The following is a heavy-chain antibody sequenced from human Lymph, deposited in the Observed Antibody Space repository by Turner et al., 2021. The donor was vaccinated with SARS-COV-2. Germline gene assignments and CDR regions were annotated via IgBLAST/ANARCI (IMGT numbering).Heavy chain of an antibody. J-gene: IGHJ4*02. CDR2: IWYDGSNK. CDR3: ARGSGAGDY. V-gene: IGHV3-33*01. Sequence: QVQLVESGGGVVQPGRSLRLYCAASGFTFSSYGMHWVRQAPGKGLECVAVIWYDGSNKYYADSVKGLFTISRDNSKNTLYLQMNILRAEDTAVYYCARGSGAGDYWGQGTLVTVSS. D-gene: IGHD7-27*01. CDR1: GFTFSSYG.